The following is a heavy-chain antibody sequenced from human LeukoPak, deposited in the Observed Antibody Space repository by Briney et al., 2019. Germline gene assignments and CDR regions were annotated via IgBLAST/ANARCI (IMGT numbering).Heavy chain of an antibody. V-gene: IGHV3-7*01. CDR1: GFTFSTYW. D-gene: IGHD3-10*01. CDR2: IKQDGSEK. CDR3: ARSRYYYGPGTYYGMDV. J-gene: IGHJ6*02. Sequence: GGSLRLSCAASGFTFSTYWMTWARQAPGKGLEWVANIKQDGSEKYYVDSVKGRFTISRDNAKNSLYLQMNSLRAEDTAVYYCARSRYYYGPGTYYGMDVWGQGTTVTVSS.